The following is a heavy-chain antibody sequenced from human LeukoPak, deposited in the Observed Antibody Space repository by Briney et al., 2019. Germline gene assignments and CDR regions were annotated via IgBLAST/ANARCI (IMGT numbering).Heavy chain of an antibody. CDR3: ASTPPPAYVWGSYRLDAFDI. Sequence: PGGSLRLSCAASGFTFSSYSMNWVRQAPGKGLEWVSSISSSSSYIYYADSVKGRFTISRDNAKNSLYLQMNSLRAEDTAVYHCASTPPPAYVWGSYRLDAFDIWGQGTMVTVSS. V-gene: IGHV3-21*01. CDR1: GFTFSSYS. CDR2: ISSSSSYI. J-gene: IGHJ3*02. D-gene: IGHD3-16*02.